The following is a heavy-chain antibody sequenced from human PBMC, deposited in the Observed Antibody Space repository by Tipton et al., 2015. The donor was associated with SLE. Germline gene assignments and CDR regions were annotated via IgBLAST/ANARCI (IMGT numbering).Heavy chain of an antibody. CDR1: GGSFSGYF. V-gene: IGHV4-34*10. CDR3: AGYDFWIGNDSFDN. J-gene: IGHJ3*02. D-gene: IGHD3-3*01. Sequence: TLSLTCAVYGGSFSGYFWTWIRQSPGKGLEWIGDVNRRGATNFNPSLRSRVTISIDTSKNQFSLKLTSVTAADTAVYYCAGYDFWIGNDSFDNWGQGTMVIVSS. CDR2: VNRRGAT.